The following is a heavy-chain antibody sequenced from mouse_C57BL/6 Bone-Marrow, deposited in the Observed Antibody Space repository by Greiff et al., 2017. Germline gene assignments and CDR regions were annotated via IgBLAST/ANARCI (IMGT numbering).Heavy chain of an antibody. V-gene: IGHV1-81*01. D-gene: IGHD1-1*01. J-gene: IGHJ1*03. CDR2: IYPRSGNT. Sequence: QVQLQQSGAELVRPGASVKLSCKASGYTFTSYGISWVKQRTGQGLEWIGEIYPRSGNTYYNEKFKGKATLTADKSSSTAYMELRSLTSEDSAVYFCARHNGSSYGWYFDVWGTGTTVTVSS. CDR1: GYTFTSYG. CDR3: ARHNGSSYGWYFDV.